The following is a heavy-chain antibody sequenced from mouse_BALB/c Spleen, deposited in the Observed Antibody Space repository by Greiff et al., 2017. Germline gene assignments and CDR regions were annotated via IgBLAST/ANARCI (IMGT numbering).Heavy chain of an antibody. J-gene: IGHJ2*01. CDR2: FYPGSGSI. V-gene: IGHV1-62-2*01. Sequence: QVQLQQSGAGLVKPGASVKLSCKASGYTFTEYIIHWVKQRSGQGLEWIGWFYPGSGSIKYNEKFKDKATLTADKSSSTAYMELSRLTSEDSAVYFCAKHEDRAMVANSYFDDWGQGTTLTVSS. D-gene: IGHD2-2*01. CDR1: GYTFTEYI. CDR3: AKHEDRAMVANSYFDD.